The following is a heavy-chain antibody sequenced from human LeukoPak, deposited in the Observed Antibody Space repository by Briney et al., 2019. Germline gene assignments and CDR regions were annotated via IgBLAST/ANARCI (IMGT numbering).Heavy chain of an antibody. CDR1: GFTVSSNY. D-gene: IGHD3-16*01. CDR3: ASPPWGRGFDY. J-gene: IGHJ4*01. Sequence: ESLRLSRAASGFTVSSNYMSWIRQPPGKGLEWVGSIYYSGSTYYNPSLKSRVTISVDPSKNQFSLKLSSVTGAGTSVYYCASPPWGRGFDYWGQGTLVTVSS. CDR2: IYYSGST. V-gene: IGHV4-39*01.